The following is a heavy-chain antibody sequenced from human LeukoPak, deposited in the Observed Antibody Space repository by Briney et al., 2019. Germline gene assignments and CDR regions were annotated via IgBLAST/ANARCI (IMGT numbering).Heavy chain of an antibody. Sequence: SETLSLTCTVSGGSISSSSYYWGWIRQPPGKGLEWIGSIYYSGSTYYNPSLKSRVTISVDTSKNQFSLKLSSVTAADTAVYYCARDRPEYSSSYAPSDNYYYYGMDVWGQGTTVTVSS. CDR3: ARDRPEYSSSYAPSDNYYYYGMDV. CDR2: IYYSGST. D-gene: IGHD6-13*01. J-gene: IGHJ6*02. CDR1: GGSISSSSYY. V-gene: IGHV4-39*07.